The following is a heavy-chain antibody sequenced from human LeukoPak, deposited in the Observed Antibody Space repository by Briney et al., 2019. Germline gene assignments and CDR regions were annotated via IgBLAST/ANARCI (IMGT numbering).Heavy chain of an antibody. CDR3: ARAPGYYDPPDGAFDI. V-gene: IGHV1-3*01. D-gene: IGHD3-22*01. CDR1: GYTFISYA. J-gene: IGHJ3*02. Sequence: GASVKVSCKASGYTFISYAMHWVRQAPGQGLEWMGWINAGNGNTKYSQKFQGRVTITRDTSASTAYMELSSLRSEDTAVYYCARAPGYYDPPDGAFDIWGQGTMVTVSS. CDR2: INAGNGNT.